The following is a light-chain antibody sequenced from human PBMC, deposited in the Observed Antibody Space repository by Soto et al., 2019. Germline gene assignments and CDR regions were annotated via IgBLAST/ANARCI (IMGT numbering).Light chain of an antibody. J-gene: IGLJ2*01. CDR3: AAWDDSLRGVL. Sequence: QAVVTQPPSASGTPGQRVTVSCSGGGSNIGSNHVYWYQQFPGTAPKLLIYRNDQRPSGVPDRFSGSKSGTSGSLAISELRSEDGADYYCAAWDDSLRGVLFGGGTKVTVL. V-gene: IGLV1-47*01. CDR1: GSNIGSNH. CDR2: RND.